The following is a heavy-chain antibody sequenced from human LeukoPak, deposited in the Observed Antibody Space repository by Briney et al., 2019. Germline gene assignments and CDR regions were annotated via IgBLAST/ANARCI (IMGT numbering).Heavy chain of an antibody. J-gene: IGHJ3*02. CDR2: FDTSGST. Sequence: PSETLSLICTVSGGLISSYYWRWLRKPAGKALEGIGRFDTSGSTKYNPSLKCRVTMSVDTSKNQFSLKLSSVPAADTAVYYCARASNEEPYYYDSSGYYHDAFDIWGQGTMVTVSS. CDR3: ARASNEEPYYYDSSGYYHDAFDI. D-gene: IGHD3-22*01. CDR1: GGLISSYY. V-gene: IGHV4-4*07.